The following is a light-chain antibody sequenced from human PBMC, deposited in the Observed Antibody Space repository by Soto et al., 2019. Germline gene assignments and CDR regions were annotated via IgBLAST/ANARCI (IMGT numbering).Light chain of an antibody. CDR3: QQYNSYWT. J-gene: IGKJ1*01. V-gene: IGKV1-5*03. CDR2: KAS. CDR1: QSISSW. Sequence: EIQMAHTRSTLRRSVGESGSMTCRASQSISSWLAWYQQKPGKAPKLLIYKASSLESGVPSRFSGSGSGTEFTLTISSLQPDDFATYYCQQYNSYWTFGQGTKVDIK.